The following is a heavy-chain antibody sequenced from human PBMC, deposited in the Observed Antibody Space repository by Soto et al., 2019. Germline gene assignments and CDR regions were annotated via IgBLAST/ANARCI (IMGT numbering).Heavy chain of an antibody. D-gene: IGHD3-16*01. CDR2: ISSSGSTI. V-gene: IGHV3-11*01. J-gene: IGHJ4*02. Sequence: GGSLRLSCAASGFIFTDYWIRWIRQAPGKGLVWVSYISSSGSTIYYADSVKGRFTISRDNAKNSLYLQMNSLRAEDTAVYYCASLYGEHFDYWGQGTLVTVSS. CDR1: GFIFTDYW. CDR3: ASLYGEHFDY.